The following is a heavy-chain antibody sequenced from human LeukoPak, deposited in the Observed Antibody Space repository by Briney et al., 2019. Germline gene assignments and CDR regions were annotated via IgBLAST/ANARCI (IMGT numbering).Heavy chain of an antibody. V-gene: IGHV3-53*01. Sequence: GGSLRLSCAASGFSVSSNYMSWVRQAPEKGLEWFSIIYDSGTTYYAESVKGRFTISRDNSKNTLYLQMNSLRAEDTAVYYCARSAVRGEGVDYWGQGTLVTVSS. CDR3: ARSAVRGEGVDY. CDR2: IYDSGTT. CDR1: GFSVSSNY. J-gene: IGHJ4*02. D-gene: IGHD3-10*01.